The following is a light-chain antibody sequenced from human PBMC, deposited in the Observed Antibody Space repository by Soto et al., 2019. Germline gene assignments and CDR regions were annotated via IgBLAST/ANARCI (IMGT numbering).Light chain of an antibody. CDR2: EVT. J-gene: IGLJ2*01. Sequence: QSVLTQPPSASGSPGQSVTISCTGTSSDVGGYNYVSWYQQHPGKAPKLMIYEVTKRPSGVPDRFSGSKSGNTASLTVSGLLAEDEADYYCSSYGGFNNVLFGGGTKVTVL. CDR1: SSDVGGYNY. V-gene: IGLV2-8*01. CDR3: SSYGGFNNVL.